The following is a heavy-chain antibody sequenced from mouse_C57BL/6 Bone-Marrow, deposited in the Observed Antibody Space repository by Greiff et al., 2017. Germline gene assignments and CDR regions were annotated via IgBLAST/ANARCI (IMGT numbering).Heavy chain of an antibody. CDR3: TGDITTVVADEDYFDY. Sequence: EVKLQESGGGLVQPGGSMKLSCVASGFTFSNYWMNWVRQSPEKGLEWVAQIRLKSDNYATHYAESVKGRFTISRDDSKSSVYLQMNNLRAEDTGIYYCTGDITTVVADEDYFDYWGQGTTLTVSS. V-gene: IGHV6-3*01. CDR1: GFTFSNYW. J-gene: IGHJ2*01. D-gene: IGHD1-1*01. CDR2: IRLKSDNYAT.